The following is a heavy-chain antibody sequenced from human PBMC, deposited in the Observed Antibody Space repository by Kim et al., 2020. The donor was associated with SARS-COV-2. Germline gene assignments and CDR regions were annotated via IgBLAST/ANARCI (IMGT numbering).Heavy chain of an antibody. CDR3: AREEALCSCGSCYSDVAY. J-gene: IGHJ4*02. CDR2: ISTIGNDT. D-gene: IGHD2-15*01. V-gene: IGHV3-23*01. CDR1: GFTFSSYA. Sequence: GGSLRLSCAASGFTFSSYAMSWVRQAPGKGLGWVSAISTIGNDTYYADSVKGRFTISRDNSKNTLYLQMNSLRAEDTAVYYCAREEALCSCGSCYSDVAYWGQGTLVTVSS.